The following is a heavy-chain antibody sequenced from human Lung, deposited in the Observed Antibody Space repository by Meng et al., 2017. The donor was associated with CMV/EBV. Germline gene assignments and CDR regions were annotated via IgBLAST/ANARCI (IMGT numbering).Heavy chain of an antibody. J-gene: IGHJ4*02. CDR2: INPNNGDT. Sequence: ASVXVSCKASGYTFIDHYIHWVRQAPGQGLQWMGWINPNNGDTNYAQRFQGRVSMTTDTSKGTVYMELSRLTSDDTAIFYCARDVGSGAAGYWGRGTQCTV. D-gene: IGHD2-2*03. CDR1: GYTFIDHY. CDR3: ARDVGSGAAGY. V-gene: IGHV1-2*02.